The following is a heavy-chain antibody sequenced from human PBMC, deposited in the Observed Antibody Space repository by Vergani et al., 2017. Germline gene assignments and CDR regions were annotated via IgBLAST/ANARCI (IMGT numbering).Heavy chain of an antibody. CDR3: ARELFHSGAGSPQRRGPWDY. CDR2: IHSGGSI. V-gene: IGHV3-66*01. J-gene: IGHJ4*02. D-gene: IGHD3-10*01. CDR1: GFIVSSHY. Sequence: VQLVESGGGLVQPEGSLRLSCAVSGFIVSSHYMTWVRQAPGKGLEWVAVIHSGGSIFYSYSVLGRFTISRDRSKNTLYLHMNSLKAEDTAFYYCARELFHSGAGSPQRRGPWDYWGQGVLVTVSS.